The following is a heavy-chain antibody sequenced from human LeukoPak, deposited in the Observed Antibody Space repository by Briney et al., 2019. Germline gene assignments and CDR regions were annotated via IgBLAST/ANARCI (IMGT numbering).Heavy chain of an antibody. CDR3: ARESITMVRGVIDAFDI. D-gene: IGHD3-10*01. CDR1: GGSISGGGYS. V-gene: IGHV4-30-4*07. J-gene: IGHJ3*02. Sequence: SETLSLTCAVSGGSISGGGYSWSWIRQPPGKGLEWIGYIYYSGSTYYNPSLKSRVTISVDTSKNQFSLKLSSVTAADTAVYYCARESITMVRGVIDAFDIWGQGTMVTVSS. CDR2: IYYSGST.